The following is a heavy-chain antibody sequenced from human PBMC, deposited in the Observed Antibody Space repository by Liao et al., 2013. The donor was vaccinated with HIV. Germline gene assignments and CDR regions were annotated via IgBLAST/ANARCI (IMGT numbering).Heavy chain of an antibody. Sequence: QVQLQQWGAGLLRPSETLSLTCAVYGGSFSNYYWTWIRQPPGKGLEWIGEITHSGSTTYNPSRKSRVTISVDTSKNQFSLKLSSVTAADTGVYYCARRRARLHRDDGGVYKGPLDYWGPGTLVTVPS. CDR3: ARRRARLHRDDGGVYKGPLDY. J-gene: IGHJ4*02. D-gene: IGHD2-8*02. CDR2: ITHSGST. V-gene: IGHV4-34*01. CDR1: GGSFSNYY.